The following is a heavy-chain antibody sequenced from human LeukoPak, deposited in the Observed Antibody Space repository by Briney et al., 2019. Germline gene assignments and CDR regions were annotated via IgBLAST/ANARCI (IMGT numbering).Heavy chain of an antibody. CDR2: IIPIFGTA. Sequence: SVKVSCKASGGTFSSYAISWVRQAPGQGLEWMGGIIPIFGTANYAQKFQGRVTITADESTSTAYMELSSLRPEDTPVYYCAKGQPYNYFDYWGQGALVTVSS. D-gene: IGHD4-11*01. CDR3: AKGQPYNYFDY. CDR1: GGTFSSYA. J-gene: IGHJ4*02. V-gene: IGHV1-69*13.